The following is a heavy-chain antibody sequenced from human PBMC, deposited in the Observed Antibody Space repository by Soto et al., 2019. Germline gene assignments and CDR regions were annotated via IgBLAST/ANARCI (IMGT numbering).Heavy chain of an antibody. CDR3: ARDMVWSMDV. J-gene: IGHJ6*02. Sequence: PGGPLRLSCAASGFIFSSYPMHWVRQAPGKGLEWVAIITYDGSNKYYADSVKGRFTISRDNSKNTLSLQMNSLRTEDTAVYYCARDMVWSMDVWGQGTTVTVSS. CDR2: ITYDGSNK. V-gene: IGHV3-30-3*01. CDR1: GFIFSSYP. D-gene: IGHD3-10*01.